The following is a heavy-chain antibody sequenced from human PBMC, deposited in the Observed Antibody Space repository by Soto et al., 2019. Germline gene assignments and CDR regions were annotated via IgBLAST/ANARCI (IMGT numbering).Heavy chain of an antibody. J-gene: IGHJ4*02. Sequence: SETLSLTCTVSGGSISSYYWSWIRQPPGKGLEWIGYIYYSGSTNYNPSLKGRVTISVDTSKNQFSLKLSSATAADTAVYYCARNYGGNVDYWGQGTLVTVSS. CDR1: GGSISSYY. CDR2: IYYSGST. V-gene: IGHV4-59*08. CDR3: ARNYGGNVDY. D-gene: IGHD4-17*01.